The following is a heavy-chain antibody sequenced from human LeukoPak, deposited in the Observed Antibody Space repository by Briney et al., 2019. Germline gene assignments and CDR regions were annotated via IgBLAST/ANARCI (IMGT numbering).Heavy chain of an antibody. CDR3: VALGHCSSTSCSLEFTSGYYPTEHFQR. CDR2: IRHEGSYK. Sequence: PGGSLRLSCAASGFTFSNYAMNWVRQAPGKGLEWVAFIRHEGSYKYHADSVKGRFTISRDNSKNTLYLQMNSLRDEDTAVYYCVALGHCSSTSCSLEFTSGYYPTEHFQRWGQGTLVSVSS. D-gene: IGHD2-2*01. J-gene: IGHJ1*01. V-gene: IGHV3-30*02. CDR1: GFTFSNYA.